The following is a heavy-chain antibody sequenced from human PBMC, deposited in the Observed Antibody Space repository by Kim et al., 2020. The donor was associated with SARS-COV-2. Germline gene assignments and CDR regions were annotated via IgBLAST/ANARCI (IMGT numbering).Heavy chain of an antibody. V-gene: IGHV5-51*01. Sequence: SDTRYSPSFQGQVTISADKSISTAYLQWSSLKASDTAMYYCAAEAAAIFYWGQGTLVTVSS. CDR3: AAEAAAIFY. CDR2: SDT. J-gene: IGHJ4*02. D-gene: IGHD2-2*01.